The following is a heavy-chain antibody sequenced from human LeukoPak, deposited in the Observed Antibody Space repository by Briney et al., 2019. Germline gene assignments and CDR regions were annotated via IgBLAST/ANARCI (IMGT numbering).Heavy chain of an antibody. Sequence: GGSLRLSCAAPGFTSDNYGVNWVRPAPGKGLEWVSGINWNGGSTGYADSVKGRFTISRDNAKKSLYLEMNSLRAEDTALYYRARAPQTGCYDSCGYRLPGLWGQGTLV. CDR1: GFTSDNYG. J-gene: IGHJ1*01. CDR2: INWNGGST. CDR3: ARAPQTGCYDSCGYRLPGL. D-gene: IGHD3-22*01. V-gene: IGHV3-20*04.